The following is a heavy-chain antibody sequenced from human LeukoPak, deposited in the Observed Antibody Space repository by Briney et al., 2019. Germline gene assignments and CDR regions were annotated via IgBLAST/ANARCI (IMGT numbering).Heavy chain of an antibody. V-gene: IGHV3-49*05. CDR1: GFTFGDYV. CDR3: TRTGDYYDSSTYYYGLDY. J-gene: IGHJ4*02. Sequence: KPGGSLSLSCTGSGFTFGDYVMSWFRQAPGKGLEWVGFIRSKPYGGTTEYAASMKGRFNISRDDSKNIPYLQMNSLKTEDTAVFYRTRTGDYYDSSTYYYGLDYWGQGTLVTGSS. D-gene: IGHD3-22*01. CDR2: IRSKPYGGTT.